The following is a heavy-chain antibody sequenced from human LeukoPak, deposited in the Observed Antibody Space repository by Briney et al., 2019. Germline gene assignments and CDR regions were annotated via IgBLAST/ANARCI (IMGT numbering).Heavy chain of an antibody. J-gene: IGHJ4*02. CDR2: ISFGGHET. D-gene: IGHD2-21*02. Sequence: GGSLRLSCAASGFTFSTYSMHWVRQAPGKGLEWVAVISFGGHETYYADSVRGRFTISRDYSKNTLYLQMNSLRAEDTAVYYCARVPAIVVVTANPLDYWGQGTLVTVSS. CDR3: ARVPAIVVVTANPLDY. V-gene: IGHV3-30*04. CDR1: GFTFSTYS.